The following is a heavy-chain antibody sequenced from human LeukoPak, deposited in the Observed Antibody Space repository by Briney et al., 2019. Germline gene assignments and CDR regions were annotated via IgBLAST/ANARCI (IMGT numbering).Heavy chain of an antibody. J-gene: IGHJ5*02. CDR2: INHSGST. D-gene: IGHD1-7*01. Sequence: SETLSLTCAVYGGSFSGYYWSWIRQPPGKGLEWIGEINHSGSTNYNPSLKRRVTISVDTSKNQFSLKLSSVTAADTAVYYCARGFGITGTTLRPWGQGTLVTVSS. CDR3: ARGFGITGTTLRP. CDR1: GGSFSGYY. V-gene: IGHV4-34*01.